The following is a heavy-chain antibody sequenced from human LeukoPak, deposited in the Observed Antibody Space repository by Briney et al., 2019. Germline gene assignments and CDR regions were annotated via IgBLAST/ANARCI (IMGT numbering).Heavy chain of an antibody. V-gene: IGHV3-7*01. D-gene: IGHD1-1*01. J-gene: IGHJ4*02. CDR3: ARATRLPDF. Sequence: GGSLRLSCAASGFTFRDFWMSWVRQTPGKGLEWVAHIKDDGSEKSYVDSVNGRFIISRDNAKNSLYLDMNSLRAEDTAIYFCARATRLPDFWGQGTLVAVSS. CDR1: GFTFRDFW. CDR2: IKDDGSEK.